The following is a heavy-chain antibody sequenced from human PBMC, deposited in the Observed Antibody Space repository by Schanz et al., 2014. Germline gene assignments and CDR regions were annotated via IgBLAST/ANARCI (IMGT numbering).Heavy chain of an antibody. CDR3: ARNRGSGGQNWYFDL. Sequence: VQLVESGGGVVQPGRSLRLSCVASGFTFSSYDVFWVRQAPGKGLEWVAILWHDGSKKYYADSVKGRFTISRDNTKNSLFLQLNSLRADDTDVYYCARNRGSGGQNWYFDLWGRGTLVTVSS. CDR1: GFTFSSYD. J-gene: IGHJ2*01. D-gene: IGHD1-26*01. CDR2: LWHDGSKK. V-gene: IGHV3-33*01.